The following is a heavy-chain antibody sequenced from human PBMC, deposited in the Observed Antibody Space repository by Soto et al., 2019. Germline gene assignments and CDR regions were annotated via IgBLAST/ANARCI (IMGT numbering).Heavy chain of an antibody. CDR1: GFTFSSYW. Sequence: GGSLRLSCAASGFTFSSYWMSWVRQAPGKGLEWVANIKQDGSEKYYVDSVKGRFTISRDNAKNSLYLQMNSLRAEDTAVYYCARDGVEMATSYYYYYYGMDVWGQGTTVTV. CDR2: IKQDGSEK. J-gene: IGHJ6*02. CDR3: ARDGVEMATSYYYYYYGMDV. V-gene: IGHV3-7*03. D-gene: IGHD5-12*01.